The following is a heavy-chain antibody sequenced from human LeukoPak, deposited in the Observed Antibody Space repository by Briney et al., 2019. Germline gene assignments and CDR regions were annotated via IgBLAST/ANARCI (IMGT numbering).Heavy chain of an antibody. D-gene: IGHD3-9*01. CDR1: GVSISSSNSY. CDR3: ARGAPVRYLDWLAKAFDI. V-gene: IGHV4-39*01. J-gene: IGHJ3*02. Sequence: SETLSLTCTVSGVSISSSNSYWGWIRQPPGKGLEWIGSIYYSGNTYYNASLKSQVSISIDTSKNQFSLRLTSVTAADTAVYFCARGAPVRYLDWLAKAFDIWGQGTTVTVSS. CDR2: IYYSGNT.